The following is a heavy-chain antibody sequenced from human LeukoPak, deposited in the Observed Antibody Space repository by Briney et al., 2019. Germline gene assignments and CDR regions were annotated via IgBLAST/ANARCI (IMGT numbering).Heavy chain of an antibody. J-gene: IGHJ4*02. CDR2: INHSGST. CDR3: AVEDY. CDR1: GGSFSGYY. Sequence: PSETLSLTCAVYGGSFSGYYWSWLRQPPGKGLEWIGEINHSGSTNYNPSLKSRVTMSVVTAKNQFSLNLSSVTAADTAVYYCAVEDYWGQGTLVTVSS. V-gene: IGHV4-34*01.